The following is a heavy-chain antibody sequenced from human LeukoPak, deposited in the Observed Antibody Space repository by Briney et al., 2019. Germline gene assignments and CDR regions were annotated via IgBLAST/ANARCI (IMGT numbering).Heavy chain of an antibody. Sequence: GGSLRLSCTASGFTFGDYAMSWFRQAPGKGLEWVSFIRSKAYGGTIEYAASVKGRFTISRDDSKSISYLQMNSLKTEDTAVYFCTRDPKYCSGGNCYSEPPDYWGQGTQVTVSS. CDR1: GFTFGDYA. J-gene: IGHJ4*02. D-gene: IGHD2-15*01. CDR3: TRDPKYCSGGNCYSEPPDY. V-gene: IGHV3-49*03. CDR2: IRSKAYGGTI.